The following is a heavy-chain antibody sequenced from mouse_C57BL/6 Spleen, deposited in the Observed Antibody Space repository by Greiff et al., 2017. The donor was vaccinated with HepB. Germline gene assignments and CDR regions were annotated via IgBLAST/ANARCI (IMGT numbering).Heavy chain of an antibody. CDR3: TRSGTTVVYFDY. Sequence: EVNVVESGEGLVKPGGSLKLSCAASGFTFSSYAMSWVRQTPEKRLEWVAYISSGGDYIYYADTVKGRFTISRDNARNTLYLQMSSLKSEDTAMYYCTRSGTTVVYFDYWGQGTTLTVSS. V-gene: IGHV5-9-1*02. CDR2: ISSGGDYI. J-gene: IGHJ2*01. CDR1: GFTFSSYA. D-gene: IGHD1-1*01.